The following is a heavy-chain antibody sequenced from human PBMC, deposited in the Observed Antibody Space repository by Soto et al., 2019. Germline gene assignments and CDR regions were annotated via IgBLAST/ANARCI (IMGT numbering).Heavy chain of an antibody. Sequence: IQRLSRSVEDGNFRDYAWSWILQAPGKGLDWIGEINYTGTTNYSPSLKSRVTLSVDTSKNQFSLELRSVSAADTAVYYCAREGGSGWYYYDYWGHGTLVTVSS. CDR2: INYTGTT. V-gene: IGHV4-34*01. CDR1: DGNFRDYA. D-gene: IGHD6-19*01. J-gene: IGHJ4*01. CDR3: AREGGSGWYYYDY.